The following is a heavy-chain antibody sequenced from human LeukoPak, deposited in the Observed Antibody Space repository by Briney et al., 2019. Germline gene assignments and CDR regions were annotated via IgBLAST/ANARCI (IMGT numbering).Heavy chain of an antibody. Sequence: SETLSLTCAVYGGSFSGYYWSWIRQPPGRWREWMGEINHSGSTNYNPSLKSRVTISVDTSKNQFSLKLSSVTAADTAVYYCARGRGSSWYWEYFQHWGQGTLVTVSS. CDR1: GGSFSGYY. J-gene: IGHJ1*01. V-gene: IGHV4-34*01. D-gene: IGHD6-13*01. CDR3: ARGRGSSWYWEYFQH. CDR2: INHSGST.